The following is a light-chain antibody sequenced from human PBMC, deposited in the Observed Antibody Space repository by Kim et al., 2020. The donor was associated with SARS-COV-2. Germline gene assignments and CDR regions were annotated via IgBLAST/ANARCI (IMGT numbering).Light chain of an antibody. J-gene: IGKJ5*01. V-gene: IGKV1-5*01. CDR1: QSISSW. CDR2: DAS. Sequence: SVGDRVTITCRASQSISSWLAWYQQKPGKAPKLLIYDASSLKSGVPSRFSGSGSGTEFTLTISSLQPDDFATYYCQQYNTYSSITFGQGTRWRLN. CDR3: QQYNTYSSIT.